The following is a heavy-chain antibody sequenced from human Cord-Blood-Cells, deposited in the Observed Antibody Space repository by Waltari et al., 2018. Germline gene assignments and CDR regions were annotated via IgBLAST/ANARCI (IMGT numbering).Heavy chain of an antibody. D-gene: IGHD3-3*01. J-gene: IGHJ4*02. V-gene: IGHV1-18*01. Sequence: QVQLVPPGDAEKNPWAPVKVACKAYAYHFTSHGTRWVRQAPGQGLEWMGWISAYNGNTNYAQKLKGRVTMTTDTSTSTAYMELRSLRADDTAVYYCARGLRFFDYWGQGTLVTVSS. CDR2: ISAYNGNT. CDR1: AYHFTSHG. CDR3: ARGLRFFDY.